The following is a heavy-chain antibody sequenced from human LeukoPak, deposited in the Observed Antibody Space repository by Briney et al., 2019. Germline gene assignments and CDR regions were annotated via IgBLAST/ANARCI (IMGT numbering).Heavy chain of an antibody. V-gene: IGHV4-39*01. Sequence: SETLSLTCAVSGGSISSSGYYWGWIRQPPGKGLEWIGSIYYSGSTYYNPSLKSRVTISVDTSKNQFSLKLSSVTAADTAVYYCARLSYGYQSWFDPWGQGTLVTVSS. J-gene: IGHJ5*02. CDR3: ARLSYGYQSWFDP. CDR1: GGSISSSGYY. CDR2: IYYSGST. D-gene: IGHD5-18*01.